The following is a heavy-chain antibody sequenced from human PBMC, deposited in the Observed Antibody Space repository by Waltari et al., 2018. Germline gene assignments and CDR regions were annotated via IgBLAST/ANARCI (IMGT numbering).Heavy chain of an antibody. D-gene: IGHD1-20*01. V-gene: IGHV4-39*01. CDR2: IYYSGST. CDR3: ARHSPITRPPDY. Sequence: QLQLQESGPGLVKPSETLSLTCTVSGGSISSSSYYWGWIRQPPGKGLEWIGSIYYSGSTYYNPSLKSRVTISVDTSKNQFSLKLSSVTAADTAVYYCARHSPITRPPDYWGQGTLVIVSS. CDR1: GGSISSSSYY. J-gene: IGHJ4*02.